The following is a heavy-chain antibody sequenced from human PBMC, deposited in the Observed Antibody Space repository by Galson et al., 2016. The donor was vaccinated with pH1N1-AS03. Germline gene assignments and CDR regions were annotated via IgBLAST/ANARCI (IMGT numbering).Heavy chain of an antibody. CDR3: AKAEWALFGYKYSMDI. CDR1: GFTFTNAW. CDR2: ISHDGTNK. D-gene: IGHD1-14*01. V-gene: IGHV3-30*18. J-gene: IGHJ6*02. Sequence: SLRLSCAASGFTFTNAWMSWVRQGPGKGLEWVAVISHDGTNKYYADSVKGRFTISRDNSKNTLYVQMNSLRPEDTAVYYCAKAEWALFGYKYSMDIWGQGTTVTVSS.